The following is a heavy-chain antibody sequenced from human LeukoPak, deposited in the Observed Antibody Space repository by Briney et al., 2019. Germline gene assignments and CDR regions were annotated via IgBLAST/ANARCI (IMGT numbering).Heavy chain of an antibody. CDR2: ISSSGSTI. CDR1: GFTFSSYE. D-gene: IGHD6-19*01. V-gene: IGHV3-48*03. CDR3: ARGGRSGWYYFDY. Sequence: GGSLRLSCAASGFTFSSYEMNWVRQAPGKGLEWVSNISSSGSTIYYADSVKGRFTISRDNAKNSLYLQMNSLRAEDTAVYYCARGGRSGWYYFDYWGQGTLVTVSS. J-gene: IGHJ4*02.